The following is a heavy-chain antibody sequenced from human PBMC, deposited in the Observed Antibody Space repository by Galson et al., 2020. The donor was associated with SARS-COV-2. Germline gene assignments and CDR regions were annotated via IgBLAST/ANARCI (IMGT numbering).Heavy chain of an antibody. CDR2: ISSVSSHT. V-gene: IGHV3-11*06. CDR1: GFTFSDYY. CDR3: ARDPRRVITFAFDI. Sequence: TGGSLRLSCAASGFTFSDYYMSWIRQAPGKGLEWVSYISSVSSHTNYADSVKGRFTISRDNAKNSLYLQMNSLRAEDTAVYYCARDPRRVITFAFDIWGQGTMVTVSS. D-gene: IGHD3-22*01. J-gene: IGHJ3*02.